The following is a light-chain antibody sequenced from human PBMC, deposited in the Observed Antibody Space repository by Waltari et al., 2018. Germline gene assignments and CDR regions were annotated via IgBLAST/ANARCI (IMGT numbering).Light chain of an antibody. CDR2: GAS. V-gene: IGKV3-20*01. CDR1: QCVSSSY. J-gene: IGKJ1*01. CDR3: QQYGSSPVT. Sequence: EIVLTQSPGTLSLSPGERATLSCRASQCVSSSYLAWYQQKPGQAPRLLICGASSRATGIPDRFSGSGSGTDFTLTISRLEPEDFAVYYCQQYGSSPVTFGQGTKVEIK.